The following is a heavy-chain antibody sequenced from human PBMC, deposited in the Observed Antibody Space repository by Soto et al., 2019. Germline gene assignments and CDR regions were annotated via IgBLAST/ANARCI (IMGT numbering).Heavy chain of an antibody. CDR1: GFTFRIYA. V-gene: IGHV3-23*01. J-gene: IGHJ5*02. D-gene: IGHD3-22*01. CDR2: ISASGGST. CDR3: YYYDSSDYGYNWYDP. Sequence: RRLSCAASGFTFRIYAMNWVRQAPGKGLEWVSGISASGGSTYYADSVKGRFTISRDNSKKTLYLQMDSLRAEDTAVYYCYYYDSSDYGYNWYDPWGQGTLVTV.